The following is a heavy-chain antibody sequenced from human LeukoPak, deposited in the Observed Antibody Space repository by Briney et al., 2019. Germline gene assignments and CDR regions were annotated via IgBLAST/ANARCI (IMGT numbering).Heavy chain of an antibody. CDR1: GFTFSDYS. Sequence: GGSLRLSCAASGFTFSDYSMNWVRQAPGKGLEWISYIGQSSITIYYADSVKGRFTISRDNAKNSLYLQMNSLRAEDTAVYYCAKDLNWGGRWGQGTLVTVSS. CDR2: IGQSSITI. D-gene: IGHD7-27*01. J-gene: IGHJ4*02. V-gene: IGHV3-48*04. CDR3: AKDLNWGGR.